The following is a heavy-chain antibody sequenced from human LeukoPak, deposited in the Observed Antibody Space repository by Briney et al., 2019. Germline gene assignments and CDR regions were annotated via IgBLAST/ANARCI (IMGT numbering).Heavy chain of an antibody. D-gene: IGHD1-26*01. CDR2: IYYSGIS. CDR3: AREEVGASPGGY. V-gene: IGHV4-61*01. Sequence: TSETLSLTCTVSGGSVSSGSYYWSWIRQPPGKGLEWIGYIYYSGISNYNPSLKSRVTMSVDMSKNQFSLKLSAVTAADTAIYYCAREEVGASPGGYWGQGTLVTVSS. CDR1: GGSVSSGSYY. J-gene: IGHJ4*02.